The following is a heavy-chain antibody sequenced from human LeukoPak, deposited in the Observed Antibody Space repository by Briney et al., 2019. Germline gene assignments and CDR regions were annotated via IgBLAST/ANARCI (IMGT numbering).Heavy chain of an antibody. Sequence: PSGTLSLTCTVSGGSISSYYWSWIRQPPGKGLEWIGYIYYSGSTNYNPSLKSRVTISVDTSKNQFSLKLSSVTAADTAVYYCARTLAYGGSYYFDYWGQGTLVTVSS. CDR3: ARTLAYGGSYYFDY. J-gene: IGHJ4*02. D-gene: IGHD4/OR15-4a*01. CDR1: GGSISSYY. CDR2: IYYSGST. V-gene: IGHV4-59*01.